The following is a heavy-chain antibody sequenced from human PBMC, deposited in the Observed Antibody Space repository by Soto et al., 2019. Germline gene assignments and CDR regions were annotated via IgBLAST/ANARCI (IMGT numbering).Heavy chain of an antibody. CDR3: AREGLVLVPSTVNSDYYYYAMDV. CDR2: IIPIFGTA. CDR1: GYTFTSYY. D-gene: IGHD2-2*01. Sequence: ASVKVSCKASGYTFTSYYMHWVRQAPGQGLEWMGMIIPIFGTANYAQKFQGRVTMTADESTSTVYMELSSLTSEDTAVYYCAREGLVLVPSTVNSDYYYYAMDVWGQGTTVTAP. J-gene: IGHJ6*02. V-gene: IGHV1-69*13.